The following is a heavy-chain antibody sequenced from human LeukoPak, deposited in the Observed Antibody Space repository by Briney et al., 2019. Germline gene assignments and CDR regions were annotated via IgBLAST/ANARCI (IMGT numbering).Heavy chain of an antibody. J-gene: IGHJ6*02. CDR2: IYPGDSDT. Sequence: PGESLKISCKGSGYSFTSYWIGWVRQMPGKGLEWMGIIYPGDSDTRYSPSFQGQVTISADKSISTAYLQWSSLKASDTAMYYCARHDGGNPDRYYYYGMDVWGQGTTVTVSS. CDR1: GYSFTSYW. V-gene: IGHV5-51*01. D-gene: IGHD4-23*01. CDR3: ARHDGGNPDRYYYYGMDV.